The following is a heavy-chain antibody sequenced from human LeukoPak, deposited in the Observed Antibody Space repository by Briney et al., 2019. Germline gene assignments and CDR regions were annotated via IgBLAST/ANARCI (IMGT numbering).Heavy chain of an antibody. D-gene: IGHD1-1*01. V-gene: IGHV3-30*04. J-gene: IGHJ4*02. CDR2: ISYDGSNK. Sequence: PGRSLRLSCAASGFTFSSYAMHWVRQAPGKGLEWAAVISYDGSNKYYADSVKSRFTISRDNSKNTLYLQMNSLRAEDTAVYYCARDEVGTTLDYWGQGTLVTVSS. CDR3: ARDEVGTTLDY. CDR1: GFTFSSYA.